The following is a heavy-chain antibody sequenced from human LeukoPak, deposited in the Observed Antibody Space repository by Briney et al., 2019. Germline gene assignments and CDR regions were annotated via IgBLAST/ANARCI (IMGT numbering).Heavy chain of an antibody. D-gene: IGHD2-2*01. CDR2: IYHTGSA. CDR3: ARDPRWLTPDCTGTSCYENYFDP. CDR1: GYSISSGYQ. Sequence: SDTLSLTCVVSGYSISSGYQWAWIRQSPGKGLEWIGSIYHTGSAHYNPSLQSRVTISVDTSNNQFSLRLNSVTAADTAVYYCARDPRWLTPDCTGTSCYENYFDPWGQGTLVTVSS. J-gene: IGHJ5*02. V-gene: IGHV4-38-2*02.